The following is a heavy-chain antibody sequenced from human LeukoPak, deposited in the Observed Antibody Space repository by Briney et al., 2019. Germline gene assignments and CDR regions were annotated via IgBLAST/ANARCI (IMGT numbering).Heavy chain of an antibody. V-gene: IGHV1-18*01. CDR3: ARGPYCGGDCYPDTNWFDP. Sequence: ASVKVSCKAPGYTFTSYGISWVRQAPGQGLEWMGWISAYNGNTNYAQKLQGRVTMTTDTSTSTAYMELRSLRSDDTAVYYCARGPYCGGDCYPDTNWFDPWGQGTLVTVSS. CDR1: GYTFTSYG. J-gene: IGHJ5*02. CDR2: ISAYNGNT. D-gene: IGHD2-21*02.